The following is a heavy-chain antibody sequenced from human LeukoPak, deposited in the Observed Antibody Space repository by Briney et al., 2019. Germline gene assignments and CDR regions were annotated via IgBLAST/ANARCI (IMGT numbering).Heavy chain of an antibody. V-gene: IGHV3-74*01. CDR1: GFTFSSYW. CDR2: IASDGSST. Sequence: GGSLRPSCAASGFTFSSYWMNWVRQAPGKGLVWVSRIASDGSSTTYADSVKGRFSISRDNAKSTLYLQMNSLRDEDTAVYYCVRDAKYCPDSWGQGTLVTVSS. CDR3: VRDAKYCPDS. J-gene: IGHJ5*02. D-gene: IGHD4/OR15-4a*01.